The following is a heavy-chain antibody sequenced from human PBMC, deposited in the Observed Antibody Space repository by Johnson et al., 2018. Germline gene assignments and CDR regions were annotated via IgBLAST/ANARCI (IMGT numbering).Heavy chain of an antibody. D-gene: IGHD1-1*01. Sequence: QVQLQESGPGLVKPSETLSLTCTVSGGSISSSSYYWGWIRQPPGKGLEWIGSIHYSGSTYYNPSLKPRVTISIDTSRNQFSLKLSSVTAADTAVYSCASGTTQFRYYFYTDVWGKGTTVTVSS. CDR3: ASGTTQFRYYFYTDV. CDR1: GGSISSSSYY. CDR2: IHYSGST. J-gene: IGHJ6*03. V-gene: IGHV4-39*07.